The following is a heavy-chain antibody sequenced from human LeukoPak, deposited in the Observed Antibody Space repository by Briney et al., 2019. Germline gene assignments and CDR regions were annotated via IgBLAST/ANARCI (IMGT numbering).Heavy chain of an antibody. J-gene: IGHJ3*02. CDR2: ISYDGSNK. CDR3: ARDVPYYYDSSGYKDI. Sequence: GRSLRLSCAASGFTFSNYAMHWVRQAPGKGLEWVAVISYDGSNKYYADSVKGRFTISRDNSKNTLYLQMNSLRAEDTAVYYCARDVPYYYDSSGYKDIWGQGTMVTVSS. V-gene: IGHV3-30-3*01. CDR1: GFTFSNYA. D-gene: IGHD3-22*01.